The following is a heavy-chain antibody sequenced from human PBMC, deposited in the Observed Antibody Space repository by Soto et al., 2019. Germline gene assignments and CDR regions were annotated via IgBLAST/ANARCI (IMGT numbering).Heavy chain of an antibody. D-gene: IGHD1-26*01. Sequence: QVQLVESGGGGGQPGRSLRLSCAASGLTFSSYGMHWVRQAPGKGLEWAAVIWYDGSNKYYADSVKGRFTSSRDNSKNTLDLQMNSLRAEDTAVYYCERGSGSYYAFDYWGQGTLVTVSS. V-gene: IGHV3-33*01. CDR2: IWYDGSNK. J-gene: IGHJ4*02. CDR3: ERGSGSYYAFDY. CDR1: GLTFSSYG.